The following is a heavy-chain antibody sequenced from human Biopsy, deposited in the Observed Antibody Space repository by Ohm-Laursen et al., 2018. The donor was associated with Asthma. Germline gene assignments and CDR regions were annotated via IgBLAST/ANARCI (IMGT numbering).Heavy chain of an antibody. CDR2: IYYRGST. Sequence: TLSLTCTVSYGSITSGGYYWTWIRQHPGKGLEWIGFIYYRGSTYYNPSLKSRVSISIDTSKNQFSLKLSSVTAADTAVYYCARAQGYYDSRGYYRSFDYWGQGTLVTVSS. J-gene: IGHJ4*02. CDR3: ARAQGYYDSRGYYRSFDY. CDR1: YGSITSGGYY. D-gene: IGHD3-22*01. V-gene: IGHV4-31*03.